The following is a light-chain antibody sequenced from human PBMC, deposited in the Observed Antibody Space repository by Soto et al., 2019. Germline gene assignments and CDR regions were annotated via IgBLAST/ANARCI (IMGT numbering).Light chain of an antibody. J-gene: IGKJ4*01. CDR1: QSVLYSSNNKNY. CDR2: WAS. CDR3: QQYYSTPQI. V-gene: IGKV4-1*01. Sequence: DIVMTQSPDSLAVSLGERATINCKSSQSVLYSSNNKNYLAWYQQKLGQPPKLLIYWASTRESGVPDRFSGSGSGTDFTLTISSLQAEDGAVYYCQQYYSTPQIFGGGTKVEIK.